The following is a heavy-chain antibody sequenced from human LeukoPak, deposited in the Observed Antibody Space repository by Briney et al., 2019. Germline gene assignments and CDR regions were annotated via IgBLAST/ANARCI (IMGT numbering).Heavy chain of an antibody. CDR2: ISGNGGGI. J-gene: IGHJ3*02. CDR1: GFTFSNYA. Sequence: GGSLRLSCVVSGFTFSNYAMNWVCQAPGKGLEWVSAISGNGGGIYYADPVKGRFTISRDNAKNSLYLQMNSLRAEDTAVYYCARGARVGATIGGAFDIWGQGTMATVSS. D-gene: IGHD1-26*01. V-gene: IGHV3-21*01. CDR3: ARGARVGATIGGAFDI.